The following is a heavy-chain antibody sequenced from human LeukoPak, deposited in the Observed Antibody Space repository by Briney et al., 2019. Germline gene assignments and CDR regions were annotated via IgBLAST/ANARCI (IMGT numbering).Heavy chain of an antibody. Sequence: GGSLRLSCAASGFTFSIYSMHWVRQAPGKGLEWVSFISGSSSSTFYADSVKGRFTVSRDNAKNTLYLQMNSLRDEDTAVYYCARNPGGIGDYWGQGTLVTVSS. CDR2: ISGSSSST. CDR3: ARNPGGIGDY. V-gene: IGHV3-48*02. D-gene: IGHD4-23*01. CDR1: GFTFSIYS. J-gene: IGHJ4*02.